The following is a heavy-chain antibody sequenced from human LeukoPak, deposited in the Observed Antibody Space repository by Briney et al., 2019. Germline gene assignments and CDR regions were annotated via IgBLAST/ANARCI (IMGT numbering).Heavy chain of an antibody. D-gene: IGHD5-12*01. V-gene: IGHV1-2*02. CDR2: INPNSGGT. Sequence: ASVTVSCKASGYTFTGYYMHWVRQAPGQGLEWMGWINPNSGGTNYAQKFQGRVTMTRDTSISTAYMELSRLRSDDTAVYYCARVGSGGYDYRWFDPWGQGTLVTVSS. J-gene: IGHJ5*02. CDR1: GYTFTGYY. CDR3: ARVGSGGYDYRWFDP.